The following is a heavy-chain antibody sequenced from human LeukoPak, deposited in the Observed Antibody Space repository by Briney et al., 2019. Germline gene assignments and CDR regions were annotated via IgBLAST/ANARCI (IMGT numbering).Heavy chain of an antibody. CDR2: ITGSGQTK. Sequence: GGSLRLSCLVSGFSFSDYAMSWVRRAPGKGLEWVSAITGSGQTKYYTDSVKGRFTMSRDNSKNTLYLQMNSLRDEDTAEYFCAKETLVVIESYFDNWGQGTLVLVSS. D-gene: IGHD3-22*01. J-gene: IGHJ4*02. CDR3: AKETLVVIESYFDN. CDR1: GFSFSDYA. V-gene: IGHV3-23*01.